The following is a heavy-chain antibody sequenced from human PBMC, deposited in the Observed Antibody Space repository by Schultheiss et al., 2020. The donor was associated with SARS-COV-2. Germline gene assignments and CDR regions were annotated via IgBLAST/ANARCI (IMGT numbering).Heavy chain of an antibody. D-gene: IGHD2-15*01. CDR3: ATPPLLDYYYYMDV. CDR2: IYSGGST. CDR1: GFTVSSNY. V-gene: IGHV3-66*01. Sequence: GESLKISCAASGFTVSSNYMSWVRQAPGKGLEWVSVIYSGGSTYYADSVKGRFTISRDNSKNTLYLQMNSLRAEDTAVYYCATPPLLDYYYYMDVWGKGTTVTVSS. J-gene: IGHJ6*03.